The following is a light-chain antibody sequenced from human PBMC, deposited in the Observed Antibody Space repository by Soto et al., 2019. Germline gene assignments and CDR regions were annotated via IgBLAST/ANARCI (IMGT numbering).Light chain of an antibody. Sequence: DIVMTQSPDSLAVSLGERATINCKSSQSVLYSSNNKNYLAWYQQKPGQPPKLLIYWASTRESGVPDRFSGNGSGTDFTLTISSLQAEDVAVYYCQQYYSTALTFGQGTKVEIK. CDR3: QQYYSTALT. V-gene: IGKV4-1*01. J-gene: IGKJ1*01. CDR2: WAS. CDR1: QSVLYSSNNKNY.